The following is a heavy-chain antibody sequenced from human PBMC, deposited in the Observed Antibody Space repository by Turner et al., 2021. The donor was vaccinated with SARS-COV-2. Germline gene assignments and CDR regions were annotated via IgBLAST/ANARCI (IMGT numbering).Heavy chain of an antibody. Sequence: QVQLQESGPGLVKPSETVSLTCTVSGGPMRSNYWTWVRQPPGKGLEWFGHIDYSGGTNYNPPLKSRVTRSIDTSKNQFSLSLSSVTAADTAVYYCARHSTVTENYSNGMDVWGQGTTVTVS. D-gene: IGHD4-17*01. CDR2: IDYSGGT. J-gene: IGHJ6*02. V-gene: IGHV4-59*08. CDR3: ARHSTVTENYSNGMDV. CDR1: GGPMRSNY.